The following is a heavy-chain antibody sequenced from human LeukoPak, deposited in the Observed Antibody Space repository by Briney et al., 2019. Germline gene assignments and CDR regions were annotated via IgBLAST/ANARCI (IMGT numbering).Heavy chain of an antibody. Sequence: SETLSLTCNVSGGSIRGYYWIWIRQPPGKGLEWIGSIYYSGSTYYNPSLKSRVTISVDTSKNQFSLKLSSVTAADTAVYYCTRDQRSGYSGYAYYYCYYMDVWGKGTTVTVSS. J-gene: IGHJ6*03. CDR3: TRDQRSGYSGYAYYYCYYMDV. CDR1: GGSIRGYY. CDR2: IYYSGST. V-gene: IGHV4-59*12. D-gene: IGHD5-12*01.